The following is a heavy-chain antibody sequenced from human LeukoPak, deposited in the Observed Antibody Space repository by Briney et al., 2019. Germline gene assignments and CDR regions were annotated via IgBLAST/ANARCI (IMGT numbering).Heavy chain of an antibody. V-gene: IGHV4-34*01. J-gene: IGHJ5*02. CDR3: ARSLPYYDILTGPNWFDP. CDR1: NGSFSNYY. D-gene: IGHD3-9*01. Sequence: PSETLSLTCAVYNGSFSNYYYIWIRQPPGKRLEWIGEINHSGSTNYNPSLKSRVTISVDTSKKQFSLKLSSVTAADTAVYYCARSLPYYDILTGPNWFDPWGQGTLVTVSS. CDR2: INHSGST.